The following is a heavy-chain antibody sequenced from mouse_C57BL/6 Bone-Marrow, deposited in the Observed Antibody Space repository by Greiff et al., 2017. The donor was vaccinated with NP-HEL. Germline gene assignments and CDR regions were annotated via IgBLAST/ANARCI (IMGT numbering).Heavy chain of an antibody. CDR1: GYTFTDYY. CDR3: ARTANWDSYWYFDV. CDR2: IYPGSGNT. J-gene: IGHJ1*03. V-gene: IGHV1-76*01. D-gene: IGHD4-1*01. Sequence: VQLQQSGAELVRPGASVKLSCKASGYTFTDYYINWVKQRPGQGLEWIARIYPGSGNTYYNEKFKGKATLTAEKSSSTAYMQLSSLTSEDSAVYFCARTANWDSYWYFDVWGRGTTVTVSS.